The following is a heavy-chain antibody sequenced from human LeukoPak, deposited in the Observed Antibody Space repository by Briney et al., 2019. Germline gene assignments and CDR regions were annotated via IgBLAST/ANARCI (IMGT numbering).Heavy chain of an antibody. Sequence: GWSLRLSCAASGFTFSSYWMHWVRQAPGKGLVWVSRINSDGSSTSYADSVKGRFTISRDNAKNTLYLQMNSLRAEDTAVYYCARDDLWELLDYWGQGTLVTVSS. V-gene: IGHV3-74*01. J-gene: IGHJ4*02. CDR2: INSDGSST. CDR1: GFTFSSYW. D-gene: IGHD1-26*01. CDR3: ARDDLWELLDY.